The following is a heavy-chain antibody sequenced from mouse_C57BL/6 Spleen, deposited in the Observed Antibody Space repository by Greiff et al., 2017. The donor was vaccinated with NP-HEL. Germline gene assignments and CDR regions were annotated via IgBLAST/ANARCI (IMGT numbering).Heavy chain of an antibody. J-gene: IGHJ3*01. Sequence: EVKLVESGGGLVQPGGSLSLSCAASGFTFTDYYMSWVRQPPGKALEWLGFIRNKANGYTTEYSASVKGRFTISRDNSQSILYLQMNALRAEDSATYYRARYAHDGSPWFAYWGQGTLVTVSA. CDR3: ARYAHDGSPWFAY. D-gene: IGHD2-3*01. CDR2: IRNKANGYTT. V-gene: IGHV7-3*01. CDR1: GFTFTDYY.